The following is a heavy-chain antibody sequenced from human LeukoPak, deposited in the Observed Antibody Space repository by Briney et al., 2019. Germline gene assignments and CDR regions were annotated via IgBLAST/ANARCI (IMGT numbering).Heavy chain of an antibody. CDR1: GFTFSSTW. Sequence: GGSLRLSCAASGFTFSSTWMSWVRQAPGKGLEWVANIKQDGSEKYYVDSVKGRFTISRDNAKNSLYLQMNSLRAEDTAVYYCARRCFDYWGQGTLVTVSS. CDR3: ARRCFDY. V-gene: IGHV3-7*01. J-gene: IGHJ4*02. CDR2: IKQDGSEK.